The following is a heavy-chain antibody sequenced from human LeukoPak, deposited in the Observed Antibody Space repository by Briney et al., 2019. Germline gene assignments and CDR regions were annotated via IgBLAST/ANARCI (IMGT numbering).Heavy chain of an antibody. Sequence: SVKVSCKASGGAFISYAISWVRQAPGQGLEWMGGIIPIFGTANYAQKFQGRVTITADESTSTAYMELSSLRSEDTAVYYCARDKDMTTVTRGNWFDPWGQGTLVTVSS. V-gene: IGHV1-69*13. CDR2: IIPIFGTA. CDR1: GGAFISYA. CDR3: ARDKDMTTVTRGNWFDP. J-gene: IGHJ5*02. D-gene: IGHD4-11*01.